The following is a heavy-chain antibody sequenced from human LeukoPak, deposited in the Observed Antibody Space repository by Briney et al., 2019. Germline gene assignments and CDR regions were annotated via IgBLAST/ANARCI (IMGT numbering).Heavy chain of an antibody. CDR3: APNSEYYYDSSAYFQH. Sequence: SVKVSCKASGYTFTSYAIHWVRQAPGQGLGWMGGIILIFGTATYAQQSQGRATTTSDESTRTAYMDIRSLRSEPTALYCIAPNSEYYYDSSAYFQHWGQGTLVTVSS. CDR1: GYTFTSYA. J-gene: IGHJ1*01. V-gene: IGHV1-69*01. D-gene: IGHD3-22*01. CDR2: IILIFGTA.